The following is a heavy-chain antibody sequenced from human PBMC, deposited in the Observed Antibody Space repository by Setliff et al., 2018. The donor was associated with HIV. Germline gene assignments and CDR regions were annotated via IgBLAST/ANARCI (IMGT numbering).Heavy chain of an antibody. J-gene: IGHJ4*02. CDR2: IYYDGSA. D-gene: IGHD6-13*01. Sequence: PSETLSLTCSVSGGSVSDSNVYWNWIRQSPGKGLEWIGNIYYDGSAYYNPSLKSRVTILIDTSTNQFSLKLSSVTAADTAVYFCARGRGSSSSWPIDYWGQGTLVTVSS. CDR3: ARGRGSSSSWPIDY. V-gene: IGHV4-39*07. CDR1: GGSVSDSNVY.